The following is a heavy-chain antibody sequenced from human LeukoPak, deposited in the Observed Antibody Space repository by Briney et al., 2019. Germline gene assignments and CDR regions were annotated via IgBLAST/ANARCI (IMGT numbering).Heavy chain of an antibody. V-gene: IGHV4-59*12. CDR3: ARPRTGTPAWFDP. CDR1: GGSISSYY. Sequence: SETLSLTCTVSGGSISSYYWSWIRQPPGKGLEWIGYIYYSGSTNYNPSLKSRVTISVDTSKNQFSLKLSSMTAADTAVYYCARPRTGTPAWFDPWGQGTLVTVSS. CDR2: IYYSGST. J-gene: IGHJ5*02. D-gene: IGHD1-1*01.